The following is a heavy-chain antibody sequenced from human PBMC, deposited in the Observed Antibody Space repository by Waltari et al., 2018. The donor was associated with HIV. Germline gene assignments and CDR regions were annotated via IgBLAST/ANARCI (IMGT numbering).Heavy chain of an antibody. CDR1: GFTFRSYA. CDR3: ARGRWAAAHSMDV. V-gene: IGHV3-30*04. Sequence: QVQLVESGGGVVQPGRSLRLSCAASGFTFRSYAMNWVRQAPGKGVEWGAVISFDGSNKYYADSVKGRFTISRDNSKNTLYLQMNSLRAEDTAVYYCARGRWAAAHSMDVWGQGTTVTVSS. CDR2: ISFDGSNK. J-gene: IGHJ6*02. D-gene: IGHD6-13*01.